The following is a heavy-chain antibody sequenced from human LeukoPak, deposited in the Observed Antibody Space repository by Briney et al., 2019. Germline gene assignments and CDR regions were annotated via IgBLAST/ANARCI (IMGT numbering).Heavy chain of an antibody. Sequence: PSETLSLTCTVSGGSISSSSYYWGWIRQPPGKGLEWIGSIYYSGSTYYNPSLESRVTISVDTSKNQFSLKLSSVTAADTAVYYCASAIAVAQEFDPWGQGTLVTVSS. CDR1: GGSISSSSYY. V-gene: IGHV4-39*07. D-gene: IGHD6-19*01. CDR3: ASAIAVAQEFDP. J-gene: IGHJ5*02. CDR2: IYYSGST.